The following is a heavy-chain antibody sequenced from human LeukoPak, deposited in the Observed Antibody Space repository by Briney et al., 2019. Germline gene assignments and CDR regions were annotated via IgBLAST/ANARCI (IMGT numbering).Heavy chain of an antibody. Sequence: SETLSLTCTVSGGSISGGGYYWSWIRQHPGKGLEWIGYIYYSGSTYYNPSLKSRVTISVDTSKNQFSLKLSSVTAADTAVYYCARDRIDFWSGSLYYYYYYGMDVWGQGTTVTVSS. CDR2: IYYSGST. CDR3: ARDRIDFWSGSLYYYYYYGMDV. CDR1: GGSISGGGYY. V-gene: IGHV4-31*03. D-gene: IGHD3-3*01. J-gene: IGHJ6*02.